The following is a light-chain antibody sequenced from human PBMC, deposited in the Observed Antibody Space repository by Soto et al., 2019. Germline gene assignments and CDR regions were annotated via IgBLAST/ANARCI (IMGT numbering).Light chain of an antibody. CDR1: QSLLHSNGYNY. Sequence: DMVMTQSPLSLPVTPGEPASISCRSSQSLLHSNGYNYLDWYLQKPGQSPQLLIYLGSNRASGVPDRFSGSGSGTDFTLKISRVEAEDVGVYYCMQALQTPPPFGQGTKVEIK. CDR3: MQALQTPPP. CDR2: LGS. V-gene: IGKV2-28*01. J-gene: IGKJ1*01.